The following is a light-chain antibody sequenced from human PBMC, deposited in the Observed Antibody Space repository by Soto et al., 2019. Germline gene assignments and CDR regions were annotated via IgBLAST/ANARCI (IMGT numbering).Light chain of an antibody. J-gene: IGKJ2*02. V-gene: IGKV1-5*03. CDR2: KAS. Sequence: DIQMTQSPSTLSASVGARVTITCRASQSISWWLAWYQQKPGKAPTLLIYKASSLESGIPSRFSGSGSGTEFTLTISSLQTDDFATYYCQQYNSYSGTFGPGTKLEIK. CDR1: QSISWW. CDR3: QQYNSYSGT.